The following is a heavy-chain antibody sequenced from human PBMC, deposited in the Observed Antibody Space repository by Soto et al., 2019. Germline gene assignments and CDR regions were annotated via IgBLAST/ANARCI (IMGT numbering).Heavy chain of an antibody. D-gene: IGHD3-22*01. CDR1: GFSFSSYA. CDR3: AKESRHYYASSGYSWFDP. Sequence: PXVSLRLSCAACGFSFSSYAMSWVRQAPGKGLEWVSAISGSGGSTYYADSVKGRFTISRDNSKNTLYLQMNSLRAEDTAVYYCAKESRHYYASSGYSWFDPCGQRTLVTVSS. V-gene: IGHV3-23*01. CDR2: ISGSGGST. J-gene: IGHJ5*02.